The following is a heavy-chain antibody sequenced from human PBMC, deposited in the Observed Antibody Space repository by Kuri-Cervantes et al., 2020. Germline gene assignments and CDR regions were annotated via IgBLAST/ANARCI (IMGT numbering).Heavy chain of an antibody. D-gene: IGHD2-21*02. Sequence: SETLSLTCTVSGGSISSGDYYWSWIRQPPGKGLEWIGYIYYSGSTYYNPSLKSRVTISVETSKNQFSLKLSTVTAADTAVYYCARDRGTGYCGGDCYSSYGMDVWGQGTTVTVSS. V-gene: IGHV4-30-4*01. J-gene: IGHJ6*02. CDR2: IYYSGST. CDR3: ARDRGTGYCGGDCYSSYGMDV. CDR1: GGSISSGDYY.